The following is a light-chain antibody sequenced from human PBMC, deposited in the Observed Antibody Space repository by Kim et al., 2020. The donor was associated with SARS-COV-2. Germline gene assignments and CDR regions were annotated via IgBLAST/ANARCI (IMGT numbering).Light chain of an antibody. J-gene: IGKJ3*01. CDR1: QRLVYSEGNIY. V-gene: IGKV2-30*01. CDR3: MQGTHWPFT. Sequence: PASISGRCSQRLVYSEGNIYLNWFHQRPGQAPRGLSYKGSNRDSGVPDRFSGSGSGTDFTLQSSRVEAEDVGVYYCMQGTHWPFTFGPGTKVDIK. CDR2: KGS.